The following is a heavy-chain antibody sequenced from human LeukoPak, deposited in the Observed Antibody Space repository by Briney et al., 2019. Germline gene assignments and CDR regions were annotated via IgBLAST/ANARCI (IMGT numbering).Heavy chain of an antibody. Sequence: GASVKVSCKASGGTFSSYAISWVRQAPGQGLEWMGRIIPILGIANYAQKFQGRVTMTTDTSTSTAYMELRSLRSDDTAVYYCAREGQGDDDFHNWFDPWGQGTLVTVSS. CDR2: IIPILGIA. CDR1: GGTFSSYA. V-gene: IGHV1-69*04. D-gene: IGHD3-3*01. J-gene: IGHJ5*02. CDR3: AREGQGDDDFHNWFDP.